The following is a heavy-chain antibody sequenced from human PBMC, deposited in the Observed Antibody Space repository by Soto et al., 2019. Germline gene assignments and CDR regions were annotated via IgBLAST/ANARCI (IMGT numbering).Heavy chain of an antibody. J-gene: IGHJ6*01. CDR1: GFTFSSYG. D-gene: IGHD2-8*01. CDR3: AKSRDIVLMVYAPLDYYYGMDV. Sequence: QVQLVESGGGVVQPGRSLRLSCAASGFTFSSYGMHWVRQAPGKGLEWVAVISYDGSNKYYADSVKGRFTISRDNSKNTLYLQMNSLRAEDTAVYYCAKSRDIVLMVYAPLDYYYGMDVW. V-gene: IGHV3-30*18. CDR2: ISYDGSNK.